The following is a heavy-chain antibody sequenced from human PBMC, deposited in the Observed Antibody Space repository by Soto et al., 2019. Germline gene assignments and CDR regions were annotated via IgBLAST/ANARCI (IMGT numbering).Heavy chain of an antibody. Sequence: SVKVYCKASGGTFSSYTISWVRQAPGQGLEWMGRIIPILGIANYAQKFQGRVTMTRDTSTSTVYMELSSLRSEDTAVYYCARDLENGTFDYCGQGTLVTVSS. V-gene: IGHV1-69*04. CDR1: GGTFSSYT. CDR3: ARDLENGTFDY. D-gene: IGHD2-8*01. CDR2: IIPILGIA. J-gene: IGHJ4*02.